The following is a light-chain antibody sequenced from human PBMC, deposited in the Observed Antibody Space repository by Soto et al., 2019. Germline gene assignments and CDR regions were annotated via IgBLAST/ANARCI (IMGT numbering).Light chain of an antibody. J-gene: IGLJ3*02. V-gene: IGLV4-60*02. CDR2: LEGSGSY. Sequence: QSVLTQSSSASASLGSSVKLTCTLSSGHSRYIIAWHQQQPGKAARYLMKLEGSGSYNKGSGVPDRFSGSSSGADRYLTISNLQFEDEADYYCETWDFNTRVFGGGTKLTVL. CDR1: SGHSRYI. CDR3: ETWDFNTRV.